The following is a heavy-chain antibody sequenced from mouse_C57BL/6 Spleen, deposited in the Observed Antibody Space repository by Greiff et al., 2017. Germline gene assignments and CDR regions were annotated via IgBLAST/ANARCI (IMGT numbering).Heavy chain of an antibody. CDR3: ARGGRPNAMDY. D-gene: IGHD1-1*01. Sequence: QVQLQQPGAELVKPGASVKLSCKASGYTFTSYWMHWVKQRPGQGLEWIGMIHPNSGGTNYNEKFKSKATLTVDKSSSTAYMQLSSLTSEDSAVYYCARGGRPNAMDYWGQGTLVTVSA. CDR2: IHPNSGGT. J-gene: IGHJ4*01. CDR1: GYTFTSYW. V-gene: IGHV1-64*01.